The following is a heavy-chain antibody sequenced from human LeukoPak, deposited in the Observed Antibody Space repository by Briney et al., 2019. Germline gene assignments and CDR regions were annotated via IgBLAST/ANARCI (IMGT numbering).Heavy chain of an antibody. J-gene: IGHJ4*02. V-gene: IGHV3-7*01. Sequence: GGSLRLSCAASGFNFDDSWMTWVRQAPGKGLEWVANIKNDGTEKYYADFVKGRYTISRDNVESFLFLQMDSLRADDTAVYYCVRISTAVAGADYWGQGTLLTLSS. CDR3: VRISTAVAGADY. D-gene: IGHD6-19*01. CDR2: IKNDGTEK. CDR1: GFNFDDSW.